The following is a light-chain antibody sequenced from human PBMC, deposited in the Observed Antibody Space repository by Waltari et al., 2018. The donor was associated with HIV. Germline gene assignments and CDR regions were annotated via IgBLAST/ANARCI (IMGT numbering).Light chain of an antibody. Sequence: SYDLTQPPSVSVSPGQTASITCSGNKLGDKYTCWYQQKPGQSPVLVIYQDTKRPSGIPERFSGSNSGNTATLTISGTQPMDEADYYCQAWDSSTAGVFGGGTKLTVL. V-gene: IGLV3-1*01. CDR3: QAWDSSTAGV. CDR2: QDT. J-gene: IGLJ2*01. CDR1: KLGDKY.